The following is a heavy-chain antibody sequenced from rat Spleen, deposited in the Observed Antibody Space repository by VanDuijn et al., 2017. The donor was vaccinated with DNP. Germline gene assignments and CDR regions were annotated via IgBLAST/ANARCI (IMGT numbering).Heavy chain of an antibody. CDR1: GFTFSSYW. CDR2: ITGSGGGT. CDR3: ARSELAYFAY. Sequence: EVQLVETGGGLVQPGRSLKLSCVASGFTFSSYWMYWIRQAPGKGLEWVASITGSGGGTYYLDSVKGRFTISRDNAKNTLYLQMNSLRSEDTATYYCARSELAYFAYWGRGVMVTVSS. J-gene: IGHJ2*01. D-gene: IGHD5-1*01. V-gene: IGHV5-58*01.